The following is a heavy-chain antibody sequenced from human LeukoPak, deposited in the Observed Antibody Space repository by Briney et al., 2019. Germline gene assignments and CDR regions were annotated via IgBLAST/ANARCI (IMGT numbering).Heavy chain of an antibody. CDR2: IYYSGST. CDR1: GGSITNHY. V-gene: IGHV4-59*11. CDR3: ARAPYSYGDFDY. D-gene: IGHD5-18*01. J-gene: IGHJ4*02. Sequence: PSETLSLTCTVSGGSITNHYYNWIRQPPGKGLEWIGYIYYSGSTNYIPSLKSRVTISLDTSKNQFSLRLSSVTAADTAVYYCARAPYSYGDFDYWGQGTLVTVSS.